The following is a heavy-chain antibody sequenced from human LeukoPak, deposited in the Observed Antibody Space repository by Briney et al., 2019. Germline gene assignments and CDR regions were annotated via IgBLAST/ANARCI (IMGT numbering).Heavy chain of an antibody. Sequence: SQTLSLTCAISGDSVSSISSAWTWIRQSPSRGLEWLGRTYSRSRWYNDYALSVKSRITINPDTSKNQFSLQLHSVTPEDTAVYYCVREESETYTIDFWGQGTLVTVSS. J-gene: IGHJ4*02. CDR2: TYSRSRWYN. D-gene: IGHD3-3*01. CDR3: VREESETYTIDF. V-gene: IGHV6-1*01. CDR1: GDSVSSISSA.